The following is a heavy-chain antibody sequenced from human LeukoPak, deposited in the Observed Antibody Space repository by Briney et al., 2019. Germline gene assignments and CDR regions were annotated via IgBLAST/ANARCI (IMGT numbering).Heavy chain of an antibody. J-gene: IGHJ6*02. CDR1: GFTFSDYY. V-gene: IGHV3-11*01. CDR2: ISSSGSTI. Sequence: GGSLRLSCAASGFTFSDYYMSWLRQAPGKGLEWVSYISSSGSTIYYADSVKGRFTISRDNAKNSLYLQMNSLRAEDTAVYYCARVPIVVVPAATHRTLYYYYGMDVWGQGTTVTVSS. CDR3: ARVPIVVVPAATHRTLYYYYGMDV. D-gene: IGHD2-2*01.